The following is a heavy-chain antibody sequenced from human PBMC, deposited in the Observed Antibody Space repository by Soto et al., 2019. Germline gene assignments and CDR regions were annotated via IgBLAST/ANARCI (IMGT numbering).Heavy chain of an antibody. CDR3: ARDTYYGSGSYYNVGYFDY. CDR2: IYSGGST. V-gene: IGHV3-66*01. Sequence: GGSLRLSCAASGFTVSSNYMSWVRQAPGKGLEWVSVIYSGGSTYYADSVKGRFTISRDNSKNTLYLQMNSLRAEDTAVYYCARDTYYGSGSYYNVGYFDYWGQGTLVTVSS. J-gene: IGHJ4*02. D-gene: IGHD3-10*01. CDR1: GFTVSSNY.